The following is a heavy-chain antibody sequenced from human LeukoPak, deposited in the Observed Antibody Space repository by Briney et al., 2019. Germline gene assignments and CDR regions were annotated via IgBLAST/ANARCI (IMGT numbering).Heavy chain of an antibody. CDR2: IIPIFGTA. CDR3: ARDPTDYGDYYFAY. J-gene: IGHJ4*02. CDR1: GDTFSSYA. D-gene: IGHD4-17*01. V-gene: IGHV1-69*06. Sequence: SLKVSCKAPGDTFSSYAISWLRQAPGQALESMGGIIPIFGTANYAHKFQGRLTITADKSTSTAYMELSSLRSEDTAVYYCARDPTDYGDYYFAYWGQGTLVTVSS.